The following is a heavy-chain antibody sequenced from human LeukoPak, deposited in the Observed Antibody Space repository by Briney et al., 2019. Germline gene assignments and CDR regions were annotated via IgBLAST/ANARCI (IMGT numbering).Heavy chain of an antibody. CDR3: ARRLVFYIRYSDTPGMDV. CDR2: IYYSGST. J-gene: IGHJ6*03. CDR1: GGSISSSSYY. Sequence: SETLSLTCTVSGGSISSSSYYWGWIRQPPGKGLEWIGSIYYSGSTYYNPSLKSRVTISVDTSKNQFSLKLSSVTAADTAVYYCARRLVFYIRYSDTPGMDVWGKGTTVTVSS. D-gene: IGHD3-9*01. V-gene: IGHV4-39*01.